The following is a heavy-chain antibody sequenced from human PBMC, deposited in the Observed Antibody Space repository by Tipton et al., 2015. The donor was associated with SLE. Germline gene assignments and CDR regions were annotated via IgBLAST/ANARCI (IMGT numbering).Heavy chain of an antibody. D-gene: IGHD3-3*01. CDR1: GASLSSFF. Sequence: TLSLTCTVSGASLSSFFWAWIRQPPGKGLEWIGEINHSGHTNFNPSLGSRVTVSVDTSNNQFSLRLSSVTAADTATYYCARGGLFWSPSLVAANYFDSWGQGTLVTVSS. J-gene: IGHJ4*02. CDR2: INHSGHT. V-gene: IGHV4-34*01. CDR3: ARGGLFWSPSLVAANYFDS.